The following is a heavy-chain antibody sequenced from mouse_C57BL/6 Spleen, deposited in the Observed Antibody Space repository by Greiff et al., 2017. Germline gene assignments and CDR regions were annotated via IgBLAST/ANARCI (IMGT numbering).Heavy chain of an antibody. V-gene: IGHV1-52*01. CDR3: ARWRYDYDDAMDY. D-gene: IGHD2-4*01. CDR2: IDPSDSET. Sequence: QVQLQQPGAELVRPGSSVKLSCKASGYTFTSYWMHWVKQRPIQGLEWIGNIDPSDSETHYNQKFKDKATLTVDKSSSTAYMQRSSLTSEDSAVYDCARWRYDYDDAMDYWGQGTSVTVSS. CDR1: GYTFTSYW. J-gene: IGHJ4*01.